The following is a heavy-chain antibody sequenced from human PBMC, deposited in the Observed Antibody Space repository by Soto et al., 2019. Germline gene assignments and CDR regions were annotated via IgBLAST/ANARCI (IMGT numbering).Heavy chain of an antibody. V-gene: IGHV1-69*02. J-gene: IGHJ4*02. Sequence: QVQVVQSGAEVKNPESSVKVSCKPSGGTFNTYTVNWVRLAPGHGLEWMGRFIPILDMANYAQKFQDRVTITSDRSTFTAYMELNSLTSDDTAVYYCAITYCRDNSCPRDFDFWGPGTLVTVSS. CDR2: FIPILDMA. D-gene: IGHD2-15*01. CDR1: GGTFNTYT. CDR3: AITYCRDNSCPRDFDF.